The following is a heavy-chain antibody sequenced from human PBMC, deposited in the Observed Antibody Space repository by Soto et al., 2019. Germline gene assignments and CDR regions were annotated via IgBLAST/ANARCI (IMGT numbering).Heavy chain of an antibody. CDR2: INHSGST. V-gene: IGHV4-34*01. D-gene: IGHD4-17*01. J-gene: IGHJ5*02. CDR3: ARRGVTTTEKYNWFDP. CDR1: GGSFSGYY. Sequence: QVQLQQWGAGLLKPSETLSLTCAVYGGSFSGYYWSWIRQPPGKGLEWIGEINHSGSTNYNPSLKSPVTISVDTSKSQFSLKLSSVTAADTAVYYCARRGVTTTEKYNWFDPWGQGTLVTVSS.